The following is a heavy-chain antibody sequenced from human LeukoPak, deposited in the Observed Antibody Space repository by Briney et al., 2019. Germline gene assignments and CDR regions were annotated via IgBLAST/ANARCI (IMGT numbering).Heavy chain of an antibody. J-gene: IGHJ4*02. CDR1: GYSFTTYW. V-gene: IGHV5-51*01. D-gene: IGHD4-17*01. Sequence: GESLKISCKGSGYSFTTYWIGWVRQMPGKGLEWMGIIYPGDSDTRYSPSFQGQVTISADRSISTAYLQWSSLKASDTAMYYCARGDYGDYRIFYTLFDFWGQGTLVTVSS. CDR3: ARGDYGDYRIFYTLFDF. CDR2: IYPGDSDT.